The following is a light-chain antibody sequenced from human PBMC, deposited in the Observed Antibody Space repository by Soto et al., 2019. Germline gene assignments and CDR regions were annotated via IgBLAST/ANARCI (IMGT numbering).Light chain of an antibody. Sequence: SYELTQPPSVSVAPEKTATITSGGKNIGNKRVHWYRQKPGQAPVLLISYDSDRPSGIPERFSGSNSENTATLTISRVEAGDEADYYCQVWDIMTDNYVFGSGTKVTVL. CDR1: NIGNKR. V-gene: IGLV3-21*04. CDR3: QVWDIMTDNYV. J-gene: IGLJ1*01. CDR2: YDS.